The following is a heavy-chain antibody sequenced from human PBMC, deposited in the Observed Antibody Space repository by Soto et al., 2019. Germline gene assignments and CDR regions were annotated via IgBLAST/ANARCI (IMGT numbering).Heavy chain of an antibody. D-gene: IGHD4-4*01. CDR3: ARIDGPVTRLNWFDP. CDR1: GFSLSTSGVG. J-gene: IGHJ5*02. V-gene: IGHV2-26*01. Sequence: SGPTLVNPTQTLTLTCTFSGFSLSTSGVGVGWIRQPPGKALEWLAHIFSNDEKSYSTSLKSRLTISKDTSKSQVVLTMTNMDPVDTATDYWARIDGPVTRLNWFDPWGQGTLVTVSS. CDR2: IFSNDEK.